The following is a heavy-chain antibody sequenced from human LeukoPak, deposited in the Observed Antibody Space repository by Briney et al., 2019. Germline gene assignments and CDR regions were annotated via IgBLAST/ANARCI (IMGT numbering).Heavy chain of an antibody. CDR2: ISGSGGST. D-gene: IGHD2-2*01. V-gene: IGHV3-23*01. J-gene: IGHJ6*03. CDR1: GFTFSSYA. Sequence: PGGSLRLPCAASGFTFSSYAMSWVRQAPGKGLEWVSAISGSGGSTYYADSVKGRFTISRDNSKNTLYLQMNSLRAEDTAVYYCATSTTCYALSGCYYYYMDVWGKGTTVTVSS. CDR3: ATSTTCYALSGCYYYYMDV.